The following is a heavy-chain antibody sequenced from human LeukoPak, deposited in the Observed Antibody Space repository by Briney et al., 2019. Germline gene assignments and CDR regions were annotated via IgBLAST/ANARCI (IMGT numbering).Heavy chain of an antibody. V-gene: IGHV3-48*03. Sequence: PGGSLRLSCAASGFTFSSYEMSWVRQAPGKGLEWVSYISSTGSTIYSADSVKGRFTISRDDAKNSLYLHMNSLRADDTAVYYCATLRRQLVDYWGQGTLVTVSS. D-gene: IGHD6-13*01. J-gene: IGHJ4*02. CDR1: GFTFSSYE. CDR3: ATLRRQLVDY. CDR2: ISSTGSTI.